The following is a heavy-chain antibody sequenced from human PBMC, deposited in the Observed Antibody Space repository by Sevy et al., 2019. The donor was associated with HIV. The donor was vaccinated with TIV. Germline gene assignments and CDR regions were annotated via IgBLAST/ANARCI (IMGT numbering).Heavy chain of an antibody. CDR2: ISTLNVNT. Sequence: ASVKVSCKASGYTFTSYGISWVRQAPGQGLEWLGWISTLNVNTNNAQKFQGRVTMTTDTSTGTASMELRSLRSDDTAVYYCASDDCSSLSCHGSLLYWGQGTLVTVSS. V-gene: IGHV1-18*01. D-gene: IGHD2-2*01. CDR3: ASDDCSSLSCHGSLLY. J-gene: IGHJ4*02. CDR1: GYTFTSYG.